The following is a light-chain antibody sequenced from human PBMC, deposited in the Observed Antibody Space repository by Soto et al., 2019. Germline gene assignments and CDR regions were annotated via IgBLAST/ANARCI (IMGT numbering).Light chain of an antibody. J-gene: IGKJ4*01. CDR2: DAS. V-gene: IGKV3-11*01. CDR3: QQDSNWPLT. Sequence: EIVLTQFPATLSLSPGERATLSCRASQSINRYLAWYQQKPGQAPRPLIYDASNRATGIPARFSGSGSGTDFTLTISSLEPEDFAVYYCQQDSNWPLTFGGGTKVEIK. CDR1: QSINRY.